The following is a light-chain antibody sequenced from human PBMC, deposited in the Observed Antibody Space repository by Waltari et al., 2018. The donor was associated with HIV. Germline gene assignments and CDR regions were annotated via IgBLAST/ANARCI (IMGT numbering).Light chain of an antibody. Sequence: SQSVLYSSNNKNYLAWYQQKPGQPPKLLIYWASTRESGVPDRFSGSGSGTDFTLTISSLQAEDVAVYYCQQYYSTPPTFGQGTKVEIK. CDR3: QQYYSTPPT. CDR2: WAS. J-gene: IGKJ1*01. V-gene: IGKV4-1*01. CDR1: QSVLYSSNNKNY.